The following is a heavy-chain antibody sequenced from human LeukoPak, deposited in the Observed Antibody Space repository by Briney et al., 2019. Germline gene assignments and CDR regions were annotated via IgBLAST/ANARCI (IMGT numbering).Heavy chain of an antibody. CDR3: ARAYFYGSGSEFDY. CDR2: IYYSGST. Sequence: PSETLSLTCTVSGGSISSYYWSWIRQPPGKGLEWIGYIYYSGSTNYNPSLKSRVTISVDTSKNQFSLKLSSVTAADTAVYYCARAYFYGSGSEFDYWGQGTLVTVSS. V-gene: IGHV4-59*08. J-gene: IGHJ4*02. CDR1: GGSISSYY. D-gene: IGHD3-10*01.